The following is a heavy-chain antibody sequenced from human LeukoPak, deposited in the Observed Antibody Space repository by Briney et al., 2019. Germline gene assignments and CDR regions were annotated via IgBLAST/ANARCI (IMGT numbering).Heavy chain of an antibody. D-gene: IGHD3-10*01. V-gene: IGHV3-74*03. CDR1: GFILSSYW. CDR2: IKGDGSST. J-gene: IGHJ4*02. CDR3: ARAPFGTESL. Sequence: PGRSLRLSCAASGFILSSYWMHWVRQAPGKGMVWVSRIKGDGSSTTYADSVRGRFTISRDNAKKTLYLQMNSLRAEDTAVYYCARAPFGTESLWGQGTLVTVSS.